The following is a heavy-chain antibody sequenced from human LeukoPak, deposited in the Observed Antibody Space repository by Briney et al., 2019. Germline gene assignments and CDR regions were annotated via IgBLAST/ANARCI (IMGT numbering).Heavy chain of an antibody. CDR3: ARDCSSTSCYTWAQPRRAFDI. J-gene: IGHJ3*02. CDR1: GGTFSSYA. V-gene: IGHV1-69*05. D-gene: IGHD2-2*02. Sequence: ASVKVSCKASGGTFSSYAISWVRQAPGQGLEWMGGIIPIFGTANYAQKFQGRVTITTDESTSTAYMELSSLRSEDTAVYYCARDCSSTSCYTWAQPRRAFDIWGQGTMVTVSS. CDR2: IIPIFGTA.